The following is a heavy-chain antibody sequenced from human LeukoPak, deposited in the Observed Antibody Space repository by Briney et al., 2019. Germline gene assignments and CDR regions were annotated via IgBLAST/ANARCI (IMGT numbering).Heavy chain of an antibody. D-gene: IGHD5-12*01. V-gene: IGHV4-39*01. Sequence: SETLSLTCTVSGDSISSSTYYWGWIRQPPGKGLEWIGHIYYGGSTYYNPSLKSRVTISVDTSKNQLSLKLSSVTAADTAVYSCATGYSGTWTPGYWGKGTLVT. CDR2: IYYGGST. J-gene: IGHJ4*02. CDR1: GDSISSSTYY. CDR3: ATGYSGTWTPGY.